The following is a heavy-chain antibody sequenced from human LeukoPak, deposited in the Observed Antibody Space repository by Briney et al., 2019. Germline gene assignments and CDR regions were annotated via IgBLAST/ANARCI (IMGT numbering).Heavy chain of an antibody. CDR1: GYSISSGYY. CDR2: IYHSGST. J-gene: IGHJ5*02. CDR3: ARGYSSANWFDP. D-gene: IGHD6-25*01. Sequence: SETLSLTCAVSGYSISSGYYWGWIRQPPGKGLEWIGSIYHSGSTYYNPSLKSRVTISVDTSKNQFSLKLSSVTAADTAVYYCARGYSSANWFDPWGQGTLVTVSS. V-gene: IGHV4-38-2*01.